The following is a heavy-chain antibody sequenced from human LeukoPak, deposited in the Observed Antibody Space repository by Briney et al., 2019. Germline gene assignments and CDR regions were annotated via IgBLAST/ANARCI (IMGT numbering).Heavy chain of an antibody. CDR2: INSDGSDT. Sequence: GGSLRLSSAASGFTFSSYLMHWVRQAPGKGLVWVSRINSDGSDTGYADSVKGRFTISRDNAKNTLHLQMNSLRAEDTAVYYCARGSSFGYWGQGTLVTVSS. V-gene: IGHV3-74*01. CDR1: GFTFSSYL. J-gene: IGHJ4*02. CDR3: ARGSSFGY. D-gene: IGHD3-10*01.